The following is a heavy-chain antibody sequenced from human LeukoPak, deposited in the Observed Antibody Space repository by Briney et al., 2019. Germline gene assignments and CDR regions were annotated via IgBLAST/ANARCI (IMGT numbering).Heavy chain of an antibody. Sequence: GGSLRLSCAASGFTFSSYAMSWVRQAPGKGLEWISSIGRSGSPEYNADSLKGRFSISRDNAKHSLYLQLNSLRAEDPAVYYCARRFDYGGRGTRVTVSS. CDR1: GFTFSSYA. CDR3: ARRFDY. CDR2: IGRSGSPE. J-gene: IGHJ4*02. V-gene: IGHV3-48*03.